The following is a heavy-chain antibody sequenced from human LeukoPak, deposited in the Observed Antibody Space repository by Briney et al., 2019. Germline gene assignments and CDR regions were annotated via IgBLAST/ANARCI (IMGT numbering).Heavy chain of an antibody. CDR1: GGSISSDNYY. D-gene: IGHD4-17*01. CDR3: ARGSDYGDPPFFGP. Sequence: PSETLSLTCTVSGGSISSDNYYWGWIRQPPGKGLEWIGSIYYSGTTYYNPSLKSRVTISVDTSKNQFSLKLNSVTAADTAVYYCARGSDYGDPPFFGPWGQGTLVTVYS. CDR2: IYYSGTT. J-gene: IGHJ5*02. V-gene: IGHV4-39*07.